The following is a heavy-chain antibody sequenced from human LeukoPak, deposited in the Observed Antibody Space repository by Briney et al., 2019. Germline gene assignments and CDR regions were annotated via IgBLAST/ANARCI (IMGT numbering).Heavy chain of an antibody. CDR1: GFTFSSYS. CDR2: ISSSSSTI. Sequence: GGPLRLSCAASGFTFSSYSMNWVRQAPGKGLEWVSFISSSSSTIYYADSVKGRFTISRDNAKNSLYLQMNSLRAEDTAVYYCARDRGGSYSAIDYWGQGTLVTVSS. D-gene: IGHD1-26*01. CDR3: ARDRGGSYSAIDY. V-gene: IGHV3-48*04. J-gene: IGHJ4*02.